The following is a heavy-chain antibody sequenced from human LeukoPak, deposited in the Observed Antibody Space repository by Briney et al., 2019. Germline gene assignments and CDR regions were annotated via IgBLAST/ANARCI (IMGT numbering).Heavy chain of an antibody. D-gene: IGHD3-22*01. CDR2: INPSGGST. CDR1: GYTFTSYD. J-gene: IGHJ4*02. CDR3: ARTGEEVVYYY. V-gene: IGHV1-46*03. Sequence: GASVKVSCKASGYTFTSYDINWVRQATGQGLEWMGIINPSGGSTSYAQKFQGRVTMTRDTSTSTVYMELSSLRSEDTAVYYCARTGEEVVYYYWGQGTLVTVSS.